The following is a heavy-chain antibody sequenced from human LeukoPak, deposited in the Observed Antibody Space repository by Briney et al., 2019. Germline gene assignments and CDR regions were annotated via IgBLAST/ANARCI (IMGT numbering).Heavy chain of an antibody. V-gene: IGHV3-7*04. CDR1: GFTFSGSW. J-gene: IGHJ4*02. CDR3: ARGTYYDRSTYYPGC. D-gene: IGHD3-22*01. Sequence: PGGSLRLSCAASGFTFSGSWMSWVRQAPGKGLEWVADIKEDGGEKYYVDSAKGRFTISRDNVKNSLYLQMNSLRAEDTAVYYCARGTYYDRSTYYPGCWGQGTLVTVSS. CDR2: IKEDGGEK.